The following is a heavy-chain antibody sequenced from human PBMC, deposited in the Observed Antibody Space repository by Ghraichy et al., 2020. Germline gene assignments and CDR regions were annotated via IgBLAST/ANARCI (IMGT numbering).Heavy chain of an antibody. CDR1: GFTFDDYA. D-gene: IGHD3-3*01. CDR3: ARGGNMRGVVHYGMDV. Sequence: GESLNISCAASGFTFDDYAMSWVRQAPGKGLEWVSGISWNGGSTGYADSVKGRFTISRDNAKNSLYLQMNSLRAEDTALYHCARGGNMRGVVHYGMDVWGQGTTVTVSS. J-gene: IGHJ6*02. V-gene: IGHV3-20*01. CDR2: ISWNGGST.